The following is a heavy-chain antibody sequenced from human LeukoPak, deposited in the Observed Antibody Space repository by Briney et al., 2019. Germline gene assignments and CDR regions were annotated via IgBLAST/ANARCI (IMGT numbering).Heavy chain of an antibody. V-gene: IGHV1-46*01. CDR2: INPSGGST. Sequence: PGGSLRLSCAASGFTFSSYGMHWVRQAPGQGLEWVGIINPSGGSTSYAQKFQGRVTMTRDTSTSTVYMELSSLRSEDTAVYYCARDPWGPTVTKEYYFDYWGQGTLVTVSS. D-gene: IGHD4-17*01. CDR3: ARDPWGPTVTKEYYFDY. J-gene: IGHJ4*02. CDR1: GFTFSSYG.